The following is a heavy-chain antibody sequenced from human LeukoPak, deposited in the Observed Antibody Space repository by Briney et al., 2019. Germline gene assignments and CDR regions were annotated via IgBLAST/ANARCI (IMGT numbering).Heavy chain of an antibody. Sequence: SETLSLTCAVYGGSFSGYYWSWIRQPPGKGLEWIGYIYYSGSTNYNPSLKSRVTISVDTSKNQFSLKLSSVTAADTAVYYCARAFYPGYYSYMAVWGKGTTVTVSS. D-gene: IGHD3-3*02. V-gene: IGHV4-59*01. CDR1: GGSFSGYY. CDR2: IYYSGST. J-gene: IGHJ6*03. CDR3: ARAFYPGYYSYMAV.